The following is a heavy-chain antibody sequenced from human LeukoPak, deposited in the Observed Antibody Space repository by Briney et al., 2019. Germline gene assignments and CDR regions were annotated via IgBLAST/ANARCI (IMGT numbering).Heavy chain of an antibody. Sequence: GGSLRPSCAASGFTFSSYSMNWVRQAPGKGLEWVSSISSSSYIYYADSVKGRFTISRDNAKNSLYLQMNSLRAEDTAVYYCARKSYYYDSSAIDYWGQGTLVTVSS. D-gene: IGHD3-22*01. J-gene: IGHJ4*02. CDR2: ISSSSYI. CDR3: ARKSYYYDSSAIDY. V-gene: IGHV3-21*01. CDR1: GFTFSSYS.